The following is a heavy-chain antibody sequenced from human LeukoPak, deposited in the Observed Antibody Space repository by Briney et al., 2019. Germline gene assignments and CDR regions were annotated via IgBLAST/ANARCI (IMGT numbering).Heavy chain of an antibody. J-gene: IGHJ4*02. CDR1: GYTFTGYY. Sequence: ASVKVSCKASGYTFTGYYMHWVRQAPGQGLEWMGWINPNSGGTNYAQKFQGRVTMTRDASISTAYMELSRLRSDDTAVYYCARTSPYRFLEWLLHFDYWGQGTLVTVSS. CDR3: ARTSPYRFLEWLLHFDY. D-gene: IGHD3-3*01. CDR2: INPNSGGT. V-gene: IGHV1-2*02.